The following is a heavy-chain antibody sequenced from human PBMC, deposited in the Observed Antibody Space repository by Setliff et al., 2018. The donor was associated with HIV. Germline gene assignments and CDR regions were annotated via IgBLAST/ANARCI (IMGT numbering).Heavy chain of an antibody. Sequence: SETLSLTCAVSGASINSNNWWSWVRQPPGKGLEWIGEVFHSGSANSNASLRSRVMISVDTSKNQFSLKLSAVTAADTAVYYCARDHVFGSRTGFDPWGPGILVTVSS. V-gene: IGHV4-4*02. D-gene: IGHD3-10*01. CDR3: ARDHVFGSRTGFDP. J-gene: IGHJ5*02. CDR2: VFHSGSA. CDR1: GASINSNNW.